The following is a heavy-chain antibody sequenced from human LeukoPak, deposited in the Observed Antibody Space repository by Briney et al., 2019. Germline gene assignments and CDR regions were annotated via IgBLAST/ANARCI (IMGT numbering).Heavy chain of an antibody. V-gene: IGHV3-23*01. Sequence: GGSLRLSCAASGFTFSSYAMNWVRQAPGKGLEWVSAISGSGGSTYYADSVKGRFTISRDNSKNTLYLQMNSLRAEDTAVHYCAKGRYYYDSSDAFDIWGQGTMVTVSS. CDR2: ISGSGGST. CDR1: GFTFSSYA. CDR3: AKGRYYYDSSDAFDI. J-gene: IGHJ3*02. D-gene: IGHD3-22*01.